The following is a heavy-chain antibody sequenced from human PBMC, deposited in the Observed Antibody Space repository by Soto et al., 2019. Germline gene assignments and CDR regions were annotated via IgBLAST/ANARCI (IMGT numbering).Heavy chain of an antibody. CDR3: TSGAAF. J-gene: IGHJ4*02. D-gene: IGHD6-25*01. V-gene: IGHV3-74*01. CDR1: GFTLSTGW. Sequence: EVQRVESGGGLVQPGGSLRISCAAPGFTLSTGWMHWVRQTPGKGLLWVSRISSDGRSTNYADSVGGRFTVSWDNARNTLYLQMSSLRVEDTAVYYCTSGAAFRGQGILVTVSS. CDR2: ISSDGRST.